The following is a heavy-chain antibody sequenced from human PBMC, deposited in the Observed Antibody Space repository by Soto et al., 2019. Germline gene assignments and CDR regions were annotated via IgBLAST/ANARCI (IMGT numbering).Heavy chain of an antibody. CDR3: ARDPFDY. V-gene: IGHV3-21*01. Sequence: GGSLRLSCVVSGFTFTTHGMNWVRQAPGKGLEWVSFISSTSTSINYADSVKGRFTVSRDNAKNSLFLQINSLRAEDTAVYYCARDPFDYWGRGTLVTVSS. CDR1: GFTFTTHG. J-gene: IGHJ4*02. CDR2: ISSTSTSI.